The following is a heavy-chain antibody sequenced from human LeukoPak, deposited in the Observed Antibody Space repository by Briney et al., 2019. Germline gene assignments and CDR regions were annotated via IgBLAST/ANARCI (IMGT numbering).Heavy chain of an antibody. CDR2: LRYDGSNK. CDR1: GFTFSTYG. CDR3: AKDVVNCGSTSCYFYYYMDV. Sequence: GGSLRLSSAASGFTFSTYGMHWVRQAPGKGLEWVAFLRYDGSNKYYADSVKGRFTISRDNSKNTLYLQMDSLRAEDTAVYYCAKDVVNCGSTSCYFYYYMDVWGKGTTVTVSS. J-gene: IGHJ6*03. V-gene: IGHV3-30*02. D-gene: IGHD2-2*01.